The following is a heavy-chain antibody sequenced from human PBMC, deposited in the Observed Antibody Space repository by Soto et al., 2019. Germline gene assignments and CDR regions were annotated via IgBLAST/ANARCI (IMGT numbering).Heavy chain of an antibody. J-gene: IGHJ3*02. CDR1: GFTSTSSA. V-gene: IGHV1-58*02. Sequence: SVKVSCKASGFTSTSSAMQWVRQARGQRLEWIGWIVVGSGNTNYAQKFQERVTITRDMSTSTAYMELSSLRSEDTAVYYCAADPRYSSGWFDAFDIWGQGTMVTVSS. CDR3: AADPRYSSGWFDAFDI. CDR2: IVVGSGNT. D-gene: IGHD6-19*01.